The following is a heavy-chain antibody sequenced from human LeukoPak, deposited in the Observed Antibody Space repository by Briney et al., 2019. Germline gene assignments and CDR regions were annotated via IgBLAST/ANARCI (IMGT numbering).Heavy chain of an antibody. D-gene: IGHD3-10*01. CDR2: INSDGGGT. CDR1: GFTFNNYW. J-gene: IGHJ6*02. V-gene: IGHV3-74*01. Sequence: GGSLRLSCAASGFTFNNYWMHWVRQAPGKGLVWVSRINSDGGGTTYADSVKGRFTISRDNAKNTLYLQMNSLKAEDTAVYYCAADRVYYGMDVWGQGTTVTVSS. CDR3: AADRVYYGMDV.